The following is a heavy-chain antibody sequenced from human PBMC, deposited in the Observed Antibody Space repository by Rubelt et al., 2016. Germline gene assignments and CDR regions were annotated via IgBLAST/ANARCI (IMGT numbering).Heavy chain of an antibody. CDR2: MTQDGSEK. V-gene: IGHV3-7*01. D-gene: IGHD1-26*01. J-gene: IGHJ4*02. CDR1: GFTFSSYG. Sequence: VQLVESGGGVVQPGRSLRLSCAASGFTFSSYGMHWVRQAPGKGLEWVANMTQDGSEKYYVDSVKGRFTISRDNAKNSLYLQMNSLRVEDTAVYYCATHLSRWEPFDYWGQGTLVTVSS. CDR3: ATHLSRWEPFDY.